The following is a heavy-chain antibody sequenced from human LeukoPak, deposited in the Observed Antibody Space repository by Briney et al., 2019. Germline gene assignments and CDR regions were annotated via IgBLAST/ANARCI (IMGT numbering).Heavy chain of an antibody. CDR1: GFTFSSYG. V-gene: IGHV3-30*03. CDR3: ARDSVGASEDY. D-gene: IGHD1-26*01. Sequence: GRSLRLSCAASGFTFSSYGMHWVRQAPGKGLEWVAVISYDGSNKYYADSVKGRFTISRDNSKNTLYLQMNSLRAEDTAVYYCARDSVGASEDYWGQGTLVTVSS. CDR2: ISYDGSNK. J-gene: IGHJ4*02.